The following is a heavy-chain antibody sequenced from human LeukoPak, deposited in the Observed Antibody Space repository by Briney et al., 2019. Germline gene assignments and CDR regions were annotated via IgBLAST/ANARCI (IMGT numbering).Heavy chain of an antibody. J-gene: IGHJ5*02. Sequence: PSETLSLTCTVSGAPISNFYWYWIRQSPGKGLESIGHIRYGGRTNYNPSLESRLTISLDTSKNQVSLTLSSVTAADTAVYFCARRVVGTGWGQESWLDPWGQGTLVTVSS. D-gene: IGHD1-26*01. CDR1: GAPISNFY. V-gene: IGHV4-59*01. CDR2: IRYGGRT. CDR3: ARRVVGTGWGQESWLDP.